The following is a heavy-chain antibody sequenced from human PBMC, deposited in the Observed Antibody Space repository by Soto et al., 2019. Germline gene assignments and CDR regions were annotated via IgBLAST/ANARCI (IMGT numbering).Heavy chain of an antibody. CDR2: ISGSGGST. CDR1: GFTFSSYA. CDR3: AKRTVGWYFDL. J-gene: IGHJ2*01. Sequence: EVQLLESGGGLVQPGGSLRLSCAASGFTFSSYAMNWVRQAPGKGLEWVSVISGSGGSTYYTDSVKGRFTISRDNSKNTLYLQMNSLRAEDTAVYYCAKRTVGWYFDLWGRGTLVTVSS. V-gene: IGHV3-23*01. D-gene: IGHD4-17*01.